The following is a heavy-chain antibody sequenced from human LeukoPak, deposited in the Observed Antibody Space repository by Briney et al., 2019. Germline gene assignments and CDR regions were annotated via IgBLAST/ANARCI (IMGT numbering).Heavy chain of an antibody. D-gene: IGHD4-23*01. V-gene: IGHV1-2*02. CDR2: INPNSGGT. J-gene: IGHJ4*02. CDR3: AREGDTVVTGFDY. Sequence: ASVKVSCKASGYTFTGYYMHWVRQAPGQGLEWMRWINPNSGGTNYAQKFQGRVTMTRDTSISTAYMELSRLRSDDTAVYYCAREGDTVVTGFDYWGQGTLVTVSS. CDR1: GYTFTGYY.